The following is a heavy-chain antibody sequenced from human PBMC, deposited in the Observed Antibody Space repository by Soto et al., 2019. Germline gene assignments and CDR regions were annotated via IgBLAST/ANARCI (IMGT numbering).Heavy chain of an antibody. CDR2: ISWNSGSI. Sequence: GGSLRLSCAASGFTFDDYAMHWVRQAPGKGLEWVSGISWNSGSIGYADSVKGRFTISRDNAKNSLYLQMNSLRAEDTALYYGAKDIWSGIAVGYMDVWGKGTTVTVSS. J-gene: IGHJ6*03. CDR1: GFTFDDYA. V-gene: IGHV3-9*01. D-gene: IGHD6-19*01. CDR3: AKDIWSGIAVGYMDV.